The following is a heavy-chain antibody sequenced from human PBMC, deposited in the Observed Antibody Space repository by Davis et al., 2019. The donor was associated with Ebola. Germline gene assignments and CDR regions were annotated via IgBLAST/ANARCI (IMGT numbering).Heavy chain of an antibody. CDR1: GGSFSGYY. J-gene: IGHJ6*02. CDR3: ARGPIPTGMDV. CDR2: INHSGGT. Sequence: PSETLSLTCAVYGGSFSGYYWSWIRQPPGKGLEWIGEINHSGGTNYNPSLKSRVTISVDTSKNQFSLKLSSVTAADTAVYYCARGPIPTGMDVWGQGTTVTVSS. D-gene: IGHD2-21*01. V-gene: IGHV4-34*01.